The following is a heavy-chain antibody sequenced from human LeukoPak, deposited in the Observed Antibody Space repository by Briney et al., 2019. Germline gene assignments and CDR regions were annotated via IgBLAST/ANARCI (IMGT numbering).Heavy chain of an antibody. V-gene: IGHV3-23*01. CDR2: ISGSGGST. D-gene: IGHD5-18*01. CDR1: GFTFSSYA. CDR3: AKEGNLVDTAMVTGDYFDY. Sequence: PGGSLRLSCAASGFTFSSYAMSWVRQAPGKGLEWVSAISGSGGSTYYADSVKGRFTISRDNSKNTLYLQMNSLRAEDTAVYYCAKEGNLVDTAMVTGDYFDYWGQGTLVTVSS. J-gene: IGHJ4*02.